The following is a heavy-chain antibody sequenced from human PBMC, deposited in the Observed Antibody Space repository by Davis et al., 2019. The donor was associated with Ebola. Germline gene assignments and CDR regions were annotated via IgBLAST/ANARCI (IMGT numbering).Heavy chain of an antibody. CDR1: GFTFSSYW. V-gene: IGHV3-48*02. J-gene: IGHJ6*02. D-gene: IGHD5-18*01. CDR3: ARGYSYGNYYYYGMDV. Sequence: GESLKISCAASGFTFSSYWMSWVRQAPGKGLEWVSYISSSSSSIYYADSVKGRFTISRDNAKNSLCLQMNSLRDEDTAMYYCARGYSYGNYYYYGMDVWGQGTTVTVSS. CDR2: ISSSSSSI.